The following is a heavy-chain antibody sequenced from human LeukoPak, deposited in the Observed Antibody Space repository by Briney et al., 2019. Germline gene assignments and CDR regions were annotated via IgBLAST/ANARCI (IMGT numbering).Heavy chain of an antibody. CDR2: ISGSGDRT. V-gene: IGHV3-23*01. Sequence: GGSLRLSCAASGLTFTSYAMTWVRQAPGKGPEWVSGISGSGDRTYYTDSVKGRFTISRDNSKNTLDLQMNSLRAEDTAVYYCAKRDNNDYYTGLHVFDIWGQGTMVTVSS. CDR1: GLTFTSYA. J-gene: IGHJ3*02. CDR3: AKRDNNDYYTGLHVFDI. D-gene: IGHD3-22*01.